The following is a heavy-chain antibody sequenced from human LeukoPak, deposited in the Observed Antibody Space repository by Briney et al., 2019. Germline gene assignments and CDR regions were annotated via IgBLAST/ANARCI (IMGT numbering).Heavy chain of an antibody. CDR2: IYYSGGT. D-gene: IGHD6-6*01. CDR3: AAGASYSSSPTFDY. V-gene: IGHV4-59*08. Sequence: SETLSLTCTVSGGSISSYYWSWIRQPPGKGLEWIGYIYYSGGTNYNPSLKSRVTISVDTSKNQFSLKLSSVTAADTAVYYCAAGASYSSSPTFDYWGQGTLVTVSS. CDR1: GGSISSYY. J-gene: IGHJ4*02.